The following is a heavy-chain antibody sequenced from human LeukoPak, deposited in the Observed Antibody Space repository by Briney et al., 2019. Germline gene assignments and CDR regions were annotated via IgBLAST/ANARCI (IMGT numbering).Heavy chain of an antibody. J-gene: IGHJ4*02. CDR1: GGSISSGSYY. CDR3: TRGLRHQQVKN. V-gene: IGHV4-61*02. CDR2: IYTSGST. Sequence: SETLSLTCTVSGGSISSGSYYWSWIRQPAGKGLEWIGRIYTSGSTNYNPSLKSRVTISVDTSKNQFSLKMSSVTAADTAVYFCTRGLRHQQVKNWGQGTLVTVSS. D-gene: IGHD2-2*01.